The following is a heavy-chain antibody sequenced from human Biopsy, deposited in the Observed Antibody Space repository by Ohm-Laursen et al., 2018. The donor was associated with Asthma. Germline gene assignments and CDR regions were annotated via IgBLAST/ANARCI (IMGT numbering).Heavy chain of an antibody. J-gene: IGHJ1*01. V-gene: IGHV3-30-3*01. D-gene: IGHD3-3*01. CDR2: ISYDGSNK. Sequence: SLRLSCSASGFAFSSYAMHWVRQAPGKGLEWVAVISYDGSNKYYADSVKGRFTISRDNAKNLLFLQMNSLRAEDTAVYYCARTFHFWSPYHAEHYQLWGQGTLVTVSS. CDR1: GFAFSSYA. CDR3: ARTFHFWSPYHAEHYQL.